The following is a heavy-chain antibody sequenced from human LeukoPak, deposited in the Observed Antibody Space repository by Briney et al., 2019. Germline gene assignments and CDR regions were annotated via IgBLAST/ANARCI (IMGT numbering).Heavy chain of an antibody. V-gene: IGHV3-13*01. CDR2: IGTAGDT. Sequence: GGSLRLSCAASGFTFSSYDMHWVRQATGKGLEWVSAIGTAGDTYYPGSVKGRFTISRDNAKNSLYLQMNSLRAEDTAVYYCARDFRNTMIVVGYYFDYWGQGALVTVSS. J-gene: IGHJ4*02. D-gene: IGHD3-22*01. CDR1: GFTFSSYD. CDR3: ARDFRNTMIVVGYYFDY.